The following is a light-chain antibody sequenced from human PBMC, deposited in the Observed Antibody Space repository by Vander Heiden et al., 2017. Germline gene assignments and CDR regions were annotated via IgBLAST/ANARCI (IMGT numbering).Light chain of an antibody. CDR2: GAS. CDR3: QQYNNWPPWT. V-gene: IGKV3-15*01. Sequence: EIVMTQSPATLSVSPADRATLSCRASQSVSSNLAWYQQKPGQAPRLLIYGASTRANGIPARCSGSGSGTEFTLTISSLQSEDFAVYYCQQYNNWPPWTFGQGTKVEIK. CDR1: QSVSSN. J-gene: IGKJ1*01.